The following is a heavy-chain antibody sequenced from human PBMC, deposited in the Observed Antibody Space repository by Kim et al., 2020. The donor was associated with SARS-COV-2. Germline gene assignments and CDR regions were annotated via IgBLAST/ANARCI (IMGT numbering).Heavy chain of an antibody. D-gene: IGHD3-22*01. V-gene: IGHV3-15*01. CDR1: GFTFSNSW. CDR2: IKSKTGGGTT. Sequence: GGSLRLSCAASGFTFSNSWMSWVRQAPGKGLEWVGRIKSKTGGGTTDYSAPGKDRFTVSKDDSKNTLYLHMNSLKTEDTAMYYCTHVIVVVITCDAFDI. J-gene: IGHJ3*02. CDR3: THVIVVVITCDAFDI.